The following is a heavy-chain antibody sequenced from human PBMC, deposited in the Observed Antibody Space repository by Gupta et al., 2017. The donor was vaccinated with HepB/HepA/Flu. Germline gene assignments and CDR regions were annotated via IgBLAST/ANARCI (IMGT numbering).Heavy chain of an antibody. CDR2: ISWNTVAI. D-gene: IGHD1-26*01. CDR3: AKALYSGSYISSGAFDP. V-gene: IGHV3-9*01. Sequence: EVKLVESGGGLVQPGNSLRLSCAASGFTFDDYAMHWVRQAPGKGLEWVSGISWNTVAIGHADSVKGRFTTSRDNANSFVYLQMNSLRAEDTAVYYCAKALYSGSYISSGAFDPWGQGTMVTVSS. CDR1: GFTFDDYA. J-gene: IGHJ3*01.